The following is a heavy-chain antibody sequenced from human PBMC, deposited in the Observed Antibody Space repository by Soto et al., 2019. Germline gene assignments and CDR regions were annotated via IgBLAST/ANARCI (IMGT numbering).Heavy chain of an antibody. CDR1: GFPFSHYW. CDR2: INPSGTIT. J-gene: IGHJ5*02. D-gene: IGHD3-16*01. Sequence: MQMVESGGGSVQPGGSLRLSCAASGFPFSHYWMHWVRQTPGKGLVWVSRINPSGTITNYADSVEGRFTISRDNADSALFLQMNSMSAEDTAIYYSTRYTFGLRDTWGQGTLVTVSS. CDR3: TRYTFGLRDT. V-gene: IGHV3-74*01.